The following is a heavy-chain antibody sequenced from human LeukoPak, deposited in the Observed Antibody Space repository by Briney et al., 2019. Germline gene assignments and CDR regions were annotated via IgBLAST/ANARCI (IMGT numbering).Heavy chain of an antibody. J-gene: IGHJ4*02. Sequence: ASVKVSCKASGYTFTNYALHGVRPAPGQRGEGMGWISAGNGNTKYSQKFQGRVTITRDTSASTAYMDVSSLRAEDTAVYYCATGSRTYSPDYWGQGTLVTVSS. CDR2: ISAGNGNT. D-gene: IGHD3-10*01. CDR1: GYTFTNYA. CDR3: ATGSRTYSPDY. V-gene: IGHV1-3*01.